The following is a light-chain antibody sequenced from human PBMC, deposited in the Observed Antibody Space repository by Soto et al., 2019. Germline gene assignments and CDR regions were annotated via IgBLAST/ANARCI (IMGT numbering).Light chain of an antibody. CDR1: QSVARSY. V-gene: IGKV3-20*01. CDR2: GAS. Sequence: EIVLTQSPGTLSLSPGERATLSCRASQSVARSYLAWYQQKGGQAPRLVIYGASSRATGIPDRFSGSGSGTDFTLTISGLEPEDFAVYFCQQYGSSPLTFGGGTKVDIK. J-gene: IGKJ4*01. CDR3: QQYGSSPLT.